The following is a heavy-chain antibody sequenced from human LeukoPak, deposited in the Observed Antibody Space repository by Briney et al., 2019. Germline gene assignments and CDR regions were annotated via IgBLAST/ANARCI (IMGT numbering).Heavy chain of an antibody. Sequence: PGGSLRLSCAASGFTFSSYAMSWVRQAPGKGLEWVSAISGSGGSTYYADSVKGRFTISRDNSKNTLYLQMNSLRAEDTAVYYCARAGQPVSHYYYYYMDVWGKGTTVTVSS. V-gene: IGHV3-23*01. CDR2: ISGSGGST. CDR3: ARAGQPVSHYYYYYMDV. CDR1: GFTFSSYA. J-gene: IGHJ6*03. D-gene: IGHD6-6*01.